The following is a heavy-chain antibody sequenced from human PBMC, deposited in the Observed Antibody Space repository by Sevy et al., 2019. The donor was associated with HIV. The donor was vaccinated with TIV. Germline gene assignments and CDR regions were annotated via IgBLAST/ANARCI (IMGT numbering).Heavy chain of an antibody. Sequence: GGSLRLSCAASGFTFDDYAMHWVRQAPGKGLEWVSGISWNSGSIGYADSVKGRFTISRDNAKNSLYLQMNSLRAEDXXXXXXXXXXXXLLYYYGMDVWGQGTTVTVSS. CDR1: GFTFDDYA. V-gene: IGHV3-9*01. J-gene: IGHJ6*02. CDR2: ISWNSGSI. CDR3: XXXXXXLLYYYGMDV.